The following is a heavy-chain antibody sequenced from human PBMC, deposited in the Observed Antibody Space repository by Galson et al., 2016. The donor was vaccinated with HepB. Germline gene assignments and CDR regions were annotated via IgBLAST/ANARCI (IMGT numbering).Heavy chain of an antibody. Sequence: SLRLSCAASGLTFSRYWMHWVRQAPGKGLAWVSRINGDGSGVNYTDSVKGRFTISRDNARNALYLPMNSLRADDTAVYFCASGSWSGYAPFDYWGQGIQVAGST. V-gene: IGHV3-74*01. CDR3: ASGSWSGYAPFDY. J-gene: IGHJ4*02. CDR1: GLTFSRYW. CDR2: INGDGSGV. D-gene: IGHD3-3*01.